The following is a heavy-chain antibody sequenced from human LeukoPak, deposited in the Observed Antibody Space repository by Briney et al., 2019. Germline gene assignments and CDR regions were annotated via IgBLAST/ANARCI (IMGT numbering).Heavy chain of an antibody. CDR1: GITLSNYG. J-gene: IGHJ4*02. D-gene: IGHD3-10*01. Sequence: PGGSLRLSCAVSGITLSNYGMSWVRQAPGKGLEWVAGLSDSGGSTNYADSVKGRFTVSRDNPKSTLYLQMNSLRAEATAVYFCAKRGVVIRAVIIVGFHKEAYYFDYWGQGALVTVSS. CDR3: AKRGVVIRAVIIVGFHKEAYYFDY. CDR2: LSDSGGST. V-gene: IGHV3-23*01.